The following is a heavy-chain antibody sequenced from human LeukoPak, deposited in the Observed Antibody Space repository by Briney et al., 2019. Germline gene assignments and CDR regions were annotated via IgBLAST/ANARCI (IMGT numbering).Heavy chain of an antibody. Sequence: PSETLSLTCTVSGGSISSYYWSWIRQPPGKGLEWIGYIYYSGSTNYNPSLKSRVTISVDTSKNQFSLKLSSVTAADTAVYYCARNGRAPFYYYGMDVWGQGTTVTVSS. D-gene: IGHD4-17*01. V-gene: IGHV4-59*01. J-gene: IGHJ6*02. CDR3: ARNGRAPFYYYGMDV. CDR1: GGSISSYY. CDR2: IYYSGST.